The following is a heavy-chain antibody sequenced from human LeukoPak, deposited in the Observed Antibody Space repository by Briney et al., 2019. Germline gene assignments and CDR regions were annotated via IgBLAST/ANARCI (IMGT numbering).Heavy chain of an antibody. Sequence: PSETLSLTCTVSGGSISSYYWSWIRQPAGKGLEWIGRIYTSGSTNYNPSLKSRVTMSVDTSKNQFTLKLSSVTAADTAVYYCARERYDFWSGYQNSEFDYWGQGTLVTVSS. D-gene: IGHD3-3*01. V-gene: IGHV4-4*07. J-gene: IGHJ4*02. CDR1: GGSISSYY. CDR2: IYTSGST. CDR3: ARERYDFWSGYQNSEFDY.